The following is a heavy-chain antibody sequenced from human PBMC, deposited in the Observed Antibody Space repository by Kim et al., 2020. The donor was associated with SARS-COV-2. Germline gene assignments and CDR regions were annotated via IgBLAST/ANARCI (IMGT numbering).Heavy chain of an antibody. D-gene: IGHD2-8*02. CDR2: ISITGSDT. CDR1: GFTFGSYA. CDR3: AKRGSTGYADS. J-gene: IGHJ4*02. Sequence: GGSLRRSCAASGFTFGSYAMTWVRQAPGKGLQYVAVISITGSDTFYTDSVKGRFTISRDISRKMVFLQMNSLRAEDTAIYYCAKRGSTGYADSWGQGTLVTVSS. V-gene: IGHV3-23*01.